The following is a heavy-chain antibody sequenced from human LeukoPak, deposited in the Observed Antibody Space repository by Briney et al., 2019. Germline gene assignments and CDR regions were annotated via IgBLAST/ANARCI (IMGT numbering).Heavy chain of an antibody. J-gene: IGHJ4*02. CDR2: INHSGST. D-gene: IGHD6-13*01. V-gene: IGHV4-34*01. CDR1: GGSFSGYY. CDR3: AREPLRSRVFDY. Sequence: SETLSLTCAVYGGSFSGYYWSWIRQPPGKGLEWIGEINHSGSTNYNPSLKSRVTISVDTSKNQFSLKLSSVTAADTAVYYCAREPLRSRVFDYWGQGTLVTVSS.